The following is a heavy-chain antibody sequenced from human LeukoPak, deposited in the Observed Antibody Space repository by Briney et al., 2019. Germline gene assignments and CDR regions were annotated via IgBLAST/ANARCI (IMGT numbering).Heavy chain of an antibody. Sequence: ETLSLTCTVSGRSISSYYWSWIRQPPGKGLEWLGYIYYSGSTNYNPSLKSRVTISVDTSKNQFSLKLSSVTAADTAVYYCARGGTANDYWGQGTLVTVSS. CDR2: IYYSGST. CDR1: GRSISSYY. V-gene: IGHV4-59*12. CDR3: ARGGTANDY. J-gene: IGHJ4*02. D-gene: IGHD1-1*01.